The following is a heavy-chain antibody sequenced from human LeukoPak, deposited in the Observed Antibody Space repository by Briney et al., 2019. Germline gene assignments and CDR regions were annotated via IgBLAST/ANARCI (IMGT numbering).Heavy chain of an antibody. D-gene: IGHD6-13*01. V-gene: IGHV3-33*01. CDR3: ARGGLDSNSWHQFDY. CDR1: GFTFSSYG. Sequence: PGRSLRLSCAAPGFTFSSYGMHWVRQAPGKGLERVAVIWYEGSNKYYADSVKGRIPISRDNSKNTLYLQMNSLRAEDTAVYYCARGGLDSNSWHQFDYWGQGTLVTVSS. CDR2: IWYEGSNK. J-gene: IGHJ4*02.